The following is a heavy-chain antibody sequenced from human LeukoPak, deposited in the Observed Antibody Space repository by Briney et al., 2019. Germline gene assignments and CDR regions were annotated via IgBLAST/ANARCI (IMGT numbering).Heavy chain of an antibody. CDR3: AREGYYGSGSPPSLYFDY. J-gene: IGHJ4*02. V-gene: IGHV3-7*01. Sequence: GGSLRLSCEASGFTFSTYWMKWVRQAPGKGLEWVANIKQDGSQKYYVDSVKGRFIISRDNSRSTLYLQMNSLRPEDTAIYYCAREGYYGSGSPPSLYFDYWGQGTLVTVSS. CDR2: IKQDGSQK. D-gene: IGHD3-10*01. CDR1: GFTFSTYW.